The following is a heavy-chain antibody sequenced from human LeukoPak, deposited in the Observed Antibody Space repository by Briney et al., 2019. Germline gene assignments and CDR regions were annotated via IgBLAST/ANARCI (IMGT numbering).Heavy chain of an antibody. CDR2: IYHSGST. D-gene: IGHD6-19*01. CDR3: ARLRYSSGWYLDY. CDR1: GGSISSGGYS. J-gene: IGHJ4*02. V-gene: IGHV4-30-2*01. Sequence: PSETLSLTCAVSGGSISSGGYSWSWIRQPPGKGLDWIGYIYHSGSTYYNPSLKSRVTISGDRSKNQFSLKLGSVTAADTAVYYCARLRYSSGWYLDYWGQGTLVTVSS.